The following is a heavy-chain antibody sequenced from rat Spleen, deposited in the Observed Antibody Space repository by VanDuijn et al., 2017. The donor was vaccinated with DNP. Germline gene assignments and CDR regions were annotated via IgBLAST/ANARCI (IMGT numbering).Heavy chain of an antibody. CDR3: ASLNNYNWFAY. J-gene: IGHJ3*01. CDR2: ISYDGTRT. D-gene: IGHD1-10*01. Sequence: EVQLVESGGGLVQPGRSLKLSCAASAFTFSDYAMARVRQDKKKGLEWFAPISYDGTRTYYPDSVKGRFTISRDNAKITLYLQMDSLRSEDTATYYCASLNNYNWFAYWGQGTLVTVSS. CDR1: AFTFSDYA. V-gene: IGHV5S10*01.